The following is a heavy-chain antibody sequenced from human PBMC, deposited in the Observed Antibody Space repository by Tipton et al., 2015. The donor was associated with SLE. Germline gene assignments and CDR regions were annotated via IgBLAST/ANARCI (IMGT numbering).Heavy chain of an antibody. CDR3: ARFTYSYGSESHFDY. D-gene: IGHD5-18*01. J-gene: IGHJ4*02. CDR2: MYPGDSET. V-gene: IGHV5-51*03. CDR1: GYSFTNYW. Sequence: VQLVQSGAEVKKPGESLKISCKGSGYSFTNYWVAWVRQMPGKGLEWMGIMYPGDSETRYSPSFQGQVTISADKSISTAYLQWTTLKASDTAMYYCARFTYSYGSESHFDYWGQGTLVTVS.